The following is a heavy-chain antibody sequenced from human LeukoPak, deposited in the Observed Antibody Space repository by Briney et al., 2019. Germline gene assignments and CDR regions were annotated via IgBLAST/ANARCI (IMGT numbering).Heavy chain of an antibody. V-gene: IGHV1-46*01. J-gene: IGHJ4*02. D-gene: IGHD2/OR15-2a*01. CDR2: INPSGGST. CDR1: GYTFTSYY. CDR3: ARDDPFQGDY. Sequence: ASVKVSRKASGYTFTSYYMHWVRQAPGRGLEWMGIINPSGGSTSYAQKFQGRVTMTRDTSTSTVYMELSSLRSEDTAVYYCARDDPFQGDYWGQGTLVTVSS.